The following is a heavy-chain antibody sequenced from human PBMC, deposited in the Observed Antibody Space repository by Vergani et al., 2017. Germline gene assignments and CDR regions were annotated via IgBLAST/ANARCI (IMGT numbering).Heavy chain of an antibody. J-gene: IGHJ6*02. V-gene: IGHV1-3*01. CDR1: GYTFTSYA. Sequence: QVQLVQSGAEVKKPGASVKVSCKASGYTFTSYAMHWVRQAPGQRLEWMGWINAGNGNTKYSQKFQGRVTITRDTSASTAYMELSSLRSEDTAVYYCARSRYRRAVAGTLYYYGMDVWGQGTTVTVSS. D-gene: IGHD6-19*01. CDR2: INAGNGNT. CDR3: ARSRYRRAVAGTLYYYGMDV.